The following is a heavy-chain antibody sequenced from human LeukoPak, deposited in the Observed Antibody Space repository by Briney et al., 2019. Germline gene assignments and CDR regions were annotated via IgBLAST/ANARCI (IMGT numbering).Heavy chain of an antibody. D-gene: IGHD6-13*01. CDR1: GYTFTSYD. Sequence: ASVKVSCKASGYTFTSYDINWVRQATGQGLEWMGWMNPNSGNTGYAQKFQGRVTMTRNTSISTAYMELSSLRSEDTAVYYCARVPRGGSSWYPWYYYYYGMDVWGQGTTVTVSS. CDR3: ARVPRGGSSWYPWYYYYYGMDV. J-gene: IGHJ6*02. CDR2: MNPNSGNT. V-gene: IGHV1-8*01.